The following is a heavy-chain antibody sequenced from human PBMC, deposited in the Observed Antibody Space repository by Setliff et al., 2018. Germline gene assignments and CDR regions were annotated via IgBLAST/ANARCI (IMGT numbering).Heavy chain of an antibody. CDR1: GYTFTGYY. CDR3: ARAFGMYYDFWSGSLHYFDY. V-gene: IGHV1-2*02. D-gene: IGHD3-3*01. J-gene: IGHJ4*02. Sequence: GASVKVSCKASGYTFTGYYMHWVRQAPGQGLEWMGWINPNSGGTNYAQKFQGRVTMTRDTSISTAYMELSRLRSDDTAVYYCARAFGMYYDFWSGSLHYFDYWGQGTLVTVS. CDR2: INPNSGGT.